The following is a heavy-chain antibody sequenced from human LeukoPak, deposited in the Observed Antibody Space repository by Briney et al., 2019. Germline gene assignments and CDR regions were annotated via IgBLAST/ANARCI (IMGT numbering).Heavy chain of an antibody. Sequence: ASVKVSCKASGYTFTSYGISWVRQAPGQGLEWMGWISAYNGNTSYAQKLQGRVTMTTDTSTSTAYMELRSLRSDDTAVYYCARDPYYDSRGYTYFDYWGQGALVTVSS. J-gene: IGHJ4*02. V-gene: IGHV1-18*01. D-gene: IGHD3-22*01. CDR3: ARDPYYDSRGYTYFDY. CDR2: ISAYNGNT. CDR1: GYTFTSYG.